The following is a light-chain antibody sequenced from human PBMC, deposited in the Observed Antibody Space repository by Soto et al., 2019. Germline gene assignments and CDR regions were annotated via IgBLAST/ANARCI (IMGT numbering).Light chain of an antibody. CDR1: QSISSW. J-gene: IGKJ1*01. CDR2: KAS. CDR3: QQYNTYPWT. V-gene: IGKV1-5*03. Sequence: DIQMTQSPSTLSESVGARVTITCWASQSISSWLAWYQQKPGTAPKLLIYKASNLESGVPSRFSGTGSGTEXXXTISSLQPDDFATYYCQQYNTYPWTFGQGTKVEI.